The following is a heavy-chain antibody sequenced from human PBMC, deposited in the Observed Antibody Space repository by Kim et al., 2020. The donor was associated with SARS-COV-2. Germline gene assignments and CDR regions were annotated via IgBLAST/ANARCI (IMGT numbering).Heavy chain of an antibody. Sequence: GGSLRLSCAASGFTFGDYAMHWVRQAPGKGLEWVSGISWNSGSIGYADSVKGRFTISRDNAKNSLYLQMNSLRAEDTALYYCAKDRREWLSYYYYYYMDVWGKGTPVTVSS. V-gene: IGHV3-9*01. CDR3: AKDRREWLSYYYYYYMDV. CDR1: GFTFGDYA. D-gene: IGHD3-3*01. J-gene: IGHJ6*03. CDR2: ISWNSGSI.